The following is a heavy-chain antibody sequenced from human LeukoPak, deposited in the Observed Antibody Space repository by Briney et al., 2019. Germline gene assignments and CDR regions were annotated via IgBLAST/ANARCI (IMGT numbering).Heavy chain of an antibody. CDR1: GYTFTSYD. Sequence: ASVKVPCKAPGYTFTSYDINWVRQATGQGLEWMGWMNPNSGNTGYAQKFQGRVTMARNTSISTAYMELSSRRSEDTAVYHCARGHVIAAAVSWGQGTLVTVSS. CDR3: ARGHVIAAAVS. J-gene: IGHJ4*02. CDR2: MNPNSGNT. D-gene: IGHD6-13*01. V-gene: IGHV1-8*01.